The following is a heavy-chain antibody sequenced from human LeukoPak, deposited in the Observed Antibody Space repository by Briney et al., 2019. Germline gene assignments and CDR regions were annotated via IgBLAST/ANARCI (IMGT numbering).Heavy chain of an antibody. CDR3: ARDLGDIPFLDY. D-gene: IGHD2-15*01. V-gene: IGHV3-7*01. CDR1: GFTFSSYW. Sequence: GGSLRLSCAASGFTFSSYWMSWVRQAPGKGLEWVAHIKQDGSEKYYVDAVKGRFTISRDNAKNSLYMQMDSLRAEDTAVYYCARDLGDIPFLDYWGQGTLVTVSS. J-gene: IGHJ4*02. CDR2: IKQDGSEK.